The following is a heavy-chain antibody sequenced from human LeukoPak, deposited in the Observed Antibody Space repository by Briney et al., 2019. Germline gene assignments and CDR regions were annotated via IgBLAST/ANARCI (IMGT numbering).Heavy chain of an antibody. D-gene: IGHD2-21*02. CDR1: GFTVSSHY. V-gene: IGHV3-66*01. Sequence: GGSLRLSCAVSGFTVSSHYMSWVRQAPGKGLEWVSVIYSGGSTYYADSVKGRFTISRDNSKNTLYLQMNSLRAEDTAVYYCARGGVTRRYYYYGMDVWGQGTTVTVSS. J-gene: IGHJ6*02. CDR2: IYSGGST. CDR3: ARGGVTRRYYYYGMDV.